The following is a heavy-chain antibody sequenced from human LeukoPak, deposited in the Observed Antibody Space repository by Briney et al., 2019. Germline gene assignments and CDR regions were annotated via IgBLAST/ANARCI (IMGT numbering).Heavy chain of an antibody. CDR1: DGSISSYY. J-gene: IGHJ5*02. V-gene: IGHV4-4*07. CDR2: IYTSGST. CDR3: ARGGRYRSSWYWFDP. Sequence: SETLSLTCTVSDGSISSYYWSWIRQPAGKGLEWIGRIYTSGSTNYNPSLKSRVTMSVDTSKNQFSLKLSSVTAADTAVYYCARGGRYRSSWYWFDPWGQGTLVTVSS. D-gene: IGHD6-13*01.